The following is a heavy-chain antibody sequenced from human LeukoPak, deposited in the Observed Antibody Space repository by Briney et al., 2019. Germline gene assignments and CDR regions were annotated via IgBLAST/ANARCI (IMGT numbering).Heavy chain of an antibody. CDR3: AKDLETINPTMD. Sequence: PGGSLRLSCAASGFTFSSHAMSWVRQAPGKGLEWVSSIGGSGKNTFYADAVKGRFPISRDNSKDTLYLQMNSLRAEDTAVYYCAKDLETINPTMDWGQGTLVTVSS. D-gene: IGHD3-10*01. CDR1: GFTFSSHA. CDR2: IGGSGKNT. V-gene: IGHV3-23*01. J-gene: IGHJ4*02.